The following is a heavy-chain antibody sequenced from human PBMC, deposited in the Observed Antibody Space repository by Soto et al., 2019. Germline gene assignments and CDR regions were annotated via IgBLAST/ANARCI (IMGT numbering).Heavy chain of an antibody. V-gene: IGHV4-30-4*08. Sequence: QVQLQESGPGLVKPSQTMSLTCNVSGGSISSGDYYWSWIRQPPGKGLEWIGYIDYSGSTHYNPSLKSRLTISVDTSKNQFSLKLSSVTAADTAVYYCSQSPSPDYFQHWGQGTLVTVSA. CDR2: IDYSGST. J-gene: IGHJ1*01. CDR3: SQSPSPDYFQH. D-gene: IGHD6-6*01. CDR1: GGSISSGDYY.